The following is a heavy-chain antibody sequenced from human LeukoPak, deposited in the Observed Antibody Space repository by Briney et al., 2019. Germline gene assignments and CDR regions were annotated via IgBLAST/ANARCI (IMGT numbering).Heavy chain of an antibody. CDR1: GFTFSSNW. V-gene: IGHV3-74*01. CDR3: AKDLYGDPYYFDY. J-gene: IGHJ4*02. D-gene: IGHD4-17*01. CDR2: INSDGSST. Sequence: GGSLRLSCAASGFTFSSNWMHWVRQTPGKGLVWVSRINSDGSSTNYADSVKGRFTISRDNSKNTLYLQMNSLRAEDTAVYYCAKDLYGDPYYFDYWGQGALVTVSS.